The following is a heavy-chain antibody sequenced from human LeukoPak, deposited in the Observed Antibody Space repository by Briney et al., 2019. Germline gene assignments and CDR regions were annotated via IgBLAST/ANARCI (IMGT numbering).Heavy chain of an antibody. CDR1: GFTFSSYS. Sequence: GGSLRLSCAASGFTFSSYSMNWVRQAPGKGLEWVSYISSSSSTIYYADSVKGRFTISRDNAKNSLYLQMNSLRDEDTAVYYCARVSGSSWYDYYYGMDVWGQGTTVTVSS. CDR3: ARVSGSSWYDYYYGMDV. D-gene: IGHD6-13*01. CDR2: ISSSSSTI. J-gene: IGHJ6*02. V-gene: IGHV3-48*02.